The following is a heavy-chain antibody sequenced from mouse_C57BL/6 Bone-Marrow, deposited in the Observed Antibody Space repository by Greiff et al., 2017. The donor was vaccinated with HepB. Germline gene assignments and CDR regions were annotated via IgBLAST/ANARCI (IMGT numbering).Heavy chain of an antibody. D-gene: IGHD2-4*01. Sequence: EVQLQQSGPELVKPGASVKISCKASGYTFTDYYMHWVKQSHGKSLEWIGDINPNNGGTSYNQKFKGKATLTVDKSSSTAYMELRRLTSEDSAVYDWARGEYYDEGDWEFGVWGRGGTVTV. CDR1: GYTFTDYY. CDR2: INPNNGGT. CDR3: ARGEYYDEGDWEFGV. V-gene: IGHV1-26*01. J-gene: IGHJ1*03.